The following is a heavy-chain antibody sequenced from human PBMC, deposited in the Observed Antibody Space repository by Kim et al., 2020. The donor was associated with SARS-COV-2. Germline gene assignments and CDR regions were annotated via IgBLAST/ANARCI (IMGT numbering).Heavy chain of an antibody. J-gene: IGHJ4*02. CDR3: THYYGSGSYYNDFDY. Sequence: GGSLRLSCAASGFIFSNAWMSWVRQAPGKGLEWVGRIKSKTDGGTTDYAAPVKGRFTISRDDSKNTLYLQMNSLKTEDTAEYYCTHYYGSGSYYNDFDYWGQGTLVTVSS. CDR2: IKSKTDGGTT. V-gene: IGHV3-15*01. D-gene: IGHD3-10*01. CDR1: GFIFSNAW.